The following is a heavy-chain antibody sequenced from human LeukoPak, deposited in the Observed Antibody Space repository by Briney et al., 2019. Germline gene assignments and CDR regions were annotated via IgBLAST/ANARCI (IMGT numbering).Heavy chain of an antibody. CDR2: IYYSGST. V-gene: IGHV4-39*01. Sequence: SETLSLTCTVSGDSISSNNYYWGWIRQPPGKGLEWIGSIYYSGSTSYNPSLKSRVTISIDTSKNQFSLKLSSVTAADTTVYYCARHAFPDYYDSSGYPNWFDPWGQGTLVTVSS. J-gene: IGHJ5*02. CDR1: GDSISSNNYY. CDR3: ARHAFPDYYDSSGYPNWFDP. D-gene: IGHD3-22*01.